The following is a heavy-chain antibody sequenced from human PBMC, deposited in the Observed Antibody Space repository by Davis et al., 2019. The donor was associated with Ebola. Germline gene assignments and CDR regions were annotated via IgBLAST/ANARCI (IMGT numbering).Heavy chain of an antibody. J-gene: IGHJ3*02. D-gene: IGHD2-8*02. CDR3: ASLRRTITGMDDAFDI. CDR1: GNSFTSHW. V-gene: IGHV5-51*01. CDR2: IYTGDSDT. Sequence: GESLKISCTDSGNSFTSHWIGWVRQMPGKGLDWMVIIYTGDSDTRYSPSFRGQVTISADKSMKTAFLQWSSLKASDSGMYYCASLRRTITGMDDAFDIWGQGTMVTVSS.